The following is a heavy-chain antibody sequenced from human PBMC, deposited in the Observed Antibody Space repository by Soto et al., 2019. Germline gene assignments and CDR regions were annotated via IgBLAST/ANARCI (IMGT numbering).Heavy chain of an antibody. CDR2: ISYDGSNK. CDR3: AQITMVRSEHGMDV. D-gene: IGHD3-10*01. J-gene: IGHJ6*02. Sequence: LRLSCAASGFTFSSYAMHWVRQAPGKGLEWVAVISYDGSNKYYADSVKGRFTISRDNSKNTLYLQMNSLRAEDTAVYYCAQITMVRSEHGMDVWGQGTTVTVSS. V-gene: IGHV3-30-3*01. CDR1: GFTFSSYA.